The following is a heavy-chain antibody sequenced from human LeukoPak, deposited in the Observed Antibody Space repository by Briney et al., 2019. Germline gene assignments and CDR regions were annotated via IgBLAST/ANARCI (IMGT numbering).Heavy chain of an antibody. CDR2: INHSGST. V-gene: IGHV4-34*01. CDR3: ARGRRDGCYFDY. Sequence: SETLSLTCAVYGGSFSGYYWSWIRQPPGKGLEWIGEINHSGSTNCNPSLKSRVTISVDTSKNQFSLKLSSVTAADTAVYYCARGRRDGCYFDYWGQGTLVTVSS. CDR1: GGSFSGYY. D-gene: IGHD5-24*01. J-gene: IGHJ4*02.